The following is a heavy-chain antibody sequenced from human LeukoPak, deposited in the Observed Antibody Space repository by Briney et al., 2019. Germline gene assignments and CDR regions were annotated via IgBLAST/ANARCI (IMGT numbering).Heavy chain of an antibody. CDR3: ARADIVVVPAAIYSDDAFDI. CDR2: IKQDGSEK. J-gene: IGHJ3*02. CDR1: GFTFGDYA. Sequence: GGSLRLSCTASGFTFGDYAMSWVRQAPGKGLEWVANIKQDGSEKYYVDSVKGRFTIPRDNARNSLYLQMNSLRAEDTAVYYCARADIVVVPAAIYSDDAFDIWAQGTMVTVSS. V-gene: IGHV3-7*04. D-gene: IGHD2-2*01.